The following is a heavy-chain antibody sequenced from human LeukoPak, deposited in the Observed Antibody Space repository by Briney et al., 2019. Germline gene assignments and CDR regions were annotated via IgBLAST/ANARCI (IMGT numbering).Heavy chain of an antibody. J-gene: IGHJ4*02. CDR1: GYTFTGYY. Sequence: EASVKVSCKASGYTFTGYYMHWVRQAPGQGLEWMGWINPNSGGTNYAQKFQGWVTMTRDTSISTAYMELSRLRSDDTAVYYCARDPHTVAAAGTGGIYYFDYWGQGTLVTVSS. D-gene: IGHD6-13*01. CDR2: INPNSGGT. V-gene: IGHV1-2*04. CDR3: ARDPHTVAAAGTGGIYYFDY.